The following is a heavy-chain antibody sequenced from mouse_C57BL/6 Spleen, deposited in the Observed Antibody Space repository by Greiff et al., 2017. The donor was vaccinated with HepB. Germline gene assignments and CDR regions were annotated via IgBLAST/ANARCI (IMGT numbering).Heavy chain of an antibody. CDR1: GYSITSGYY. D-gene: IGHD2-3*01. CDR2: ISYDGSN. Sequence: ESGPGLVKPSQSLSLTCSVTGYSITSGYYWNWIRQFPGNKLEWMGYISYDGSNNYNPSLKNRISITRDTSKNQFFLKLNSVTTEDTATYYCAREGNGYFEGYFDVWGTGTTVTVSS. CDR3: AREGNGYFEGYFDV. J-gene: IGHJ1*03. V-gene: IGHV3-6*01.